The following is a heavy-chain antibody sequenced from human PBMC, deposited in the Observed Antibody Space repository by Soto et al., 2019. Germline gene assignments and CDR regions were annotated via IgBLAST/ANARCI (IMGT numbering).Heavy chain of an antibody. D-gene: IGHD5-18*01. CDR2: IIPIFATV. V-gene: IGHV1-69*01. J-gene: IGHJ4*02. CDR1: GGSFSSNP. CDR3: ARGGRGYSSAPRYYFDY. Sequence: QVQLVQSGSEVKKPGSSVKVSCKASGGSFSSNPISWVRQAPEQGLEWMAGIIPIFATVHYAQKFQGRVTITADESTSTAYMELTSLRSEDTAVYFCARGGRGYSSAPRYYFDYWGPGTLVTVAS.